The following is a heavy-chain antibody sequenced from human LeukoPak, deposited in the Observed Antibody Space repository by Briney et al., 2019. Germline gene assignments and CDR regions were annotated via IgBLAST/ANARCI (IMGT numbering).Heavy chain of an antibody. CDR3: ARHCADCGGEGFDY. CDR1: GGSISSYY. CDR2: IYYSGST. V-gene: IGHV4-59*08. J-gene: IGHJ4*02. Sequence: SETLSLTCTVSGGSISSYYWSWLRQPPGKGLEWIGYIYYSGSTNYNPSLKSRVTISVDTSKNQFSLKLSSVTAADTAVYYCARHCADCGGEGFDYWGQGTLVTVSS. D-gene: IGHD2-21*01.